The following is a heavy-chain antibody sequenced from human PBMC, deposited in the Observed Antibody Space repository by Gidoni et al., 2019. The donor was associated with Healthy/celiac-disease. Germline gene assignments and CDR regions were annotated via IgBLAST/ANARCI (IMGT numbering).Heavy chain of an antibody. CDR3: ARDRRAYYCSSTSCYNYYYGMDV. V-gene: IGHV4-34*01. J-gene: IGHJ6*02. CDR2: INHSGST. Sequence: QVQLQQWGAGLLKPSETLSLTCAVYGGSFSGDYWSWIRQPPGKGLEWIGEINHSGSTNYNPSLKSRVTISVDTSKNQFSLKLSSVTAADTAVYYCARDRRAYYCSSTSCYNYYYGMDVWGQGTTVTVSS. D-gene: IGHD2-2*02. CDR1: GGSFSGDY.